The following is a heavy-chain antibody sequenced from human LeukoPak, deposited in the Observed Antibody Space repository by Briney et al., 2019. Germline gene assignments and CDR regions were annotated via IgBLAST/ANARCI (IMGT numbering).Heavy chain of an antibody. Sequence: PGGSLRLSCAASGFTFSSYAMSWVRQAPGKGLEWVSYISSSGSTIYYADSVKGRFTISRDNAKNSLYLQMNSLRAEDTAVYYCARDHDSSGYYTPFFDYWGQGTLVTVSS. CDR1: GFTFSSYA. J-gene: IGHJ4*02. CDR3: ARDHDSSGYYTPFFDY. V-gene: IGHV3-48*04. D-gene: IGHD3-22*01. CDR2: ISSSGSTI.